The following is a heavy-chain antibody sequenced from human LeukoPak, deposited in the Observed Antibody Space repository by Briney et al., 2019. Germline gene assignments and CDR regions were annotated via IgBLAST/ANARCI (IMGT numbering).Heavy chain of an antibody. V-gene: IGHV4-59*08. Sequence: SETLSLTCAVYGGSFSGYYWSWIRQPPGKGLEWIGYIYYSGSTNYNPSLKSRVTISVDTSKNQFSLELSSVTAADTAVYYCARSLGYCSGGSCSFDYWGQGTLVTVSS. D-gene: IGHD2-15*01. CDR3: ARSLGYCSGGSCSFDY. CDR2: IYYSGST. CDR1: GGSFSGYY. J-gene: IGHJ4*02.